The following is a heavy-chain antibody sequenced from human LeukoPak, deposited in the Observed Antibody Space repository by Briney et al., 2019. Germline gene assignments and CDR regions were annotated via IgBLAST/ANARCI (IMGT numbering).Heavy chain of an antibody. V-gene: IGHV6-1*01. J-gene: IGHJ5*02. CDR2: TYYRSKWYN. CDR1: GDSVSSNSAA. Sequence: PSQALSLTCAISGDSVSSNSAAWNWIRQSPSRGLEWLGRTYYRSKWYNDYAVSVKSRITINPDTSKNQFSLQLNSVTPEDTAVYYCARAGYSSSSEETPDDNWFDPWGQGTLVTVSS. D-gene: IGHD6-6*01. CDR3: ARAGYSSSSEETPDDNWFDP.